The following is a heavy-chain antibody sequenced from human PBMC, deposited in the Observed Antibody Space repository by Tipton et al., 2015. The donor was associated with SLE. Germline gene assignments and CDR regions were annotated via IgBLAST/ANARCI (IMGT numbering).Heavy chain of an antibody. V-gene: IGHV3-9*01. J-gene: IGHJ2*01. D-gene: IGHD2-15*01. CDR2: FSWNSGVI. CDR1: GFTFDDYA. CDR3: AKARLTTPGWDWYFDV. Sequence: SLRLSCAASGFTFDDYAMHWVRQAPGKGLEWVSGFSWNSGVIGYADSVKGRFTISRDNAKNSLYLQMHTVRAEDTALYYCAKARLTTPGWDWYFDVWGRGTLVTVSS.